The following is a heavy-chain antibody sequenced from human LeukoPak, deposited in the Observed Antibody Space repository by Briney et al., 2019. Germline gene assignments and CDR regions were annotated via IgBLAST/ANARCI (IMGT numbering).Heavy chain of an antibody. J-gene: IGHJ3*02. CDR2: ISDIGTTQ. D-gene: IGHD2-21*02. Sequence: SGGSLRLSCAASGFTFRSYELNWVRQAPGKGLEWVSYISDIGTTQHYADSVKGRFIISRDNAKNSLYLQMSSLTAADTAVYYCARDRSKVTAYDDALDIWGQGTMVIVSS. V-gene: IGHV3-48*03. CDR1: GFTFRSYE. CDR3: ARDRSKVTAYDDALDI.